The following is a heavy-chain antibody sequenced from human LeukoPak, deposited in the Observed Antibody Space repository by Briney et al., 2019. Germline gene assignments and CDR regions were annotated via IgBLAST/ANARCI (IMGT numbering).Heavy chain of an antibody. Sequence: GGSLRLSCATSGFIFYNYAMSWVRQAPGKGLEWVSTISNSGDATYYADSVKGRFTISRDNSKNTLYLQMNSLRAEDTAVYYCAKAPPYKKYFDYWGQGTLVTVSS. CDR1: GFIFYNYA. V-gene: IGHV3-23*01. J-gene: IGHJ4*02. D-gene: IGHD1-1*01. CDR3: AKAPPYKKYFDY. CDR2: ISNSGDAT.